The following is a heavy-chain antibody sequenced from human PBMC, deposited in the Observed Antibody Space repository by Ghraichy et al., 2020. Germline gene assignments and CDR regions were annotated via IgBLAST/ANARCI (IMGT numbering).Heavy chain of an antibody. CDR1: GLTFSSYW. V-gene: IGHV3-74*01. D-gene: IGHD3-10*01. J-gene: IGHJ6*02. Sequence: GGSLRLSCAASGLTFSSYWMHWVRQAPGKGLEWVSHIKTDGSTTNYADSVRGRFTISRDNAKNTLYLQMNSLRADDTAVYYCSTSPRADRGNYWGQGTTVIVSS. CDR3: STSPRADRGNY. CDR2: IKTDGSTT.